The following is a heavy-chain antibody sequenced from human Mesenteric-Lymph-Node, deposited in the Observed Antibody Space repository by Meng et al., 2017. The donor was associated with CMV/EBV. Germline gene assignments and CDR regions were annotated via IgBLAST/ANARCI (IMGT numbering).Heavy chain of an antibody. CDR2: IRSKAYGGTT. J-gene: IGHJ4*02. CDR3: TRVSRGPPLQAVRD. Sequence: GESLKISCTASGFTFGGYAMSWVRQAPGKGLEWVGFIRSKAYGGTTEYAASVKGRFTVSRDNSKSFPYLQMKSLKTEDTAVSYCTRVSRGPPLQAVRDWGQGTLVTVSS. CDR1: GFTFGGYA. V-gene: IGHV3-49*04. D-gene: IGHD2-2*01.